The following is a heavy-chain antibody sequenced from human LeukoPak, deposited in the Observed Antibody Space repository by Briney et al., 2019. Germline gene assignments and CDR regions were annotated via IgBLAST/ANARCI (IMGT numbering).Heavy chain of an antibody. CDR3: AKVPGYSYGNLDY. V-gene: IGHV3-30*18. J-gene: IGHJ4*02. CDR2: ISYDGSNK. CDR1: GFTFCSYG. Sequence: RPGRSLRLSCAASGFTFCSYGMHWVRQAPGKGLEWVAVISYDGSNKYYADSVKGRFTISRDNSKNTLYLQMNSLRAEDTAVYYCAKVPGYSYGNLDYWGQGTLVTVSS. D-gene: IGHD5-18*01.